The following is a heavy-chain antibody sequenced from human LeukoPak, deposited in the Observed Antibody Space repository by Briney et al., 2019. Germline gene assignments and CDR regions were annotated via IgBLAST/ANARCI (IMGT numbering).Heavy chain of an antibody. CDR3: AKYDSSGYPFDY. D-gene: IGHD3-22*01. J-gene: IGHJ4*02. CDR1: GITFSSYG. V-gene: IGHV3-23*01. Sequence: GGSLRLSCAASGITFSSYGMSWVRQAPGKGLEWVSAISGSGGSTYYADSVKGRFTISRDNSKNTLYLQMNSLRAEDTAVYYCAKYDSSGYPFDYWGQGTLVTVSS. CDR2: ISGSGGST.